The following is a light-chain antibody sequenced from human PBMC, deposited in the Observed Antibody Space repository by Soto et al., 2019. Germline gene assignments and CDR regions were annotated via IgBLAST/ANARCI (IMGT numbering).Light chain of an antibody. Sequence: EIVMTQSTATLSVSPGASATLSCRASQRIGSNLAWYQQKPGQAPRLLIYGASTRATGIPARFRGSGSETEFTLTISSLQSEDFALYYCHQYNNWPPYTFGQGT. J-gene: IGKJ2*01. CDR3: HQYNNWPPYT. CDR1: QRIGSN. V-gene: IGKV3-15*01. CDR2: GAS.